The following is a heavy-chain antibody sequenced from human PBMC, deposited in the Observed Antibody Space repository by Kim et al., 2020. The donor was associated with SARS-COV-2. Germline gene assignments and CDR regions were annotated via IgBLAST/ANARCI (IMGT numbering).Heavy chain of an antibody. CDR3: ASLYDSSASGNDI. CDR1: GFTVSSNY. V-gene: IGHV3-53*01. D-gene: IGHD3-22*01. J-gene: IGHJ3*02. Sequence: GGSLRLSCAASGFTVSSNYMSWVRQAPGKGLEWVSVIYSGGSTYYADSVKGRFTISRDNSKNTLYLQMNSLRAEDTAVYYCASLYDSSASGNDIWGQGTMVTVSS. CDR2: IYSGGST.